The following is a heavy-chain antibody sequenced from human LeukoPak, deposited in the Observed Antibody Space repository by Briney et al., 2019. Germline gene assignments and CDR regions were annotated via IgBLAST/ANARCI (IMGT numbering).Heavy chain of an antibody. CDR2: IHTSGST. Sequence: SETLSLTCTVSGVSISSYYWSWIRQPAGKGLEWIGHIHTSGSTNYNPSLKSRVTMSVDTSKNQFSLKLSATAADTAVYHCARDQYYYDSSGYLTFDYWGQGTLVTVSS. D-gene: IGHD3-22*01. CDR3: ARDQYYYDSSGYLTFDY. J-gene: IGHJ4*02. CDR1: GVSISSYY. V-gene: IGHV4-4*07.